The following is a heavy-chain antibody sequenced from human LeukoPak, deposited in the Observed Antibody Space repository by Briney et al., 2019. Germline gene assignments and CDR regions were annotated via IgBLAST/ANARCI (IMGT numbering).Heavy chain of an antibody. CDR2: IRYDGSTK. CDR1: GFTFSSYA. D-gene: IGHD3-16*01. CDR3: AKRPRAENYDYVWGSSSYSYYMVV. J-gene: IGHJ6*03. V-gene: IGHV3-30*01. Sequence: GRSLRLSCAASGFTFSSYAMHWVRQTPGKGLEWVAFIRYDGSTKYYADSVKGRFTISRDNSKNTLYLQMNSLRTEDTAVYYCAKRPRAENYDYVWGSSSYSYYMVVWGKGTTVTISS.